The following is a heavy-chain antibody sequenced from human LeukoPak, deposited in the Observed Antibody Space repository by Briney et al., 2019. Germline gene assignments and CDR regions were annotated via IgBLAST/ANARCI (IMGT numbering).Heavy chain of an antibody. CDR2: INPNSGGT. J-gene: IGHJ4*02. CDR1: GYTFTGYY. V-gene: IGHV1-2*02. CDR3: ARVPIAAAGTLFDY. Sequence: ASVKVSCKASGYTFTGYYMHWVRQAPGQGLEWMGWINPNSGGTNYAQKFQGRVTMTRDTSISTAYMELSRLRSDDTAVYYCARVPIAAAGTLFDYWCQGTLVTVSS. D-gene: IGHD6-13*01.